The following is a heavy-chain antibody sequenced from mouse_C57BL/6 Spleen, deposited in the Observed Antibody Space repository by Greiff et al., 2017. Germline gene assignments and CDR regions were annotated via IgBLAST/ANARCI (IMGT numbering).Heavy chain of an antibody. V-gene: IGHV1-7*01. Sequence: QVQLKESGAELAKPGASVKLSCKASGYTFTSYWMHWVKQRPGQGLEWIGYINPSSGYTKYNQKFKDKATLTADKSSSTAYMQLSSLTYEDSAVYYCARESPYYSNYGDAMDYWGQGTSVTVSS. CDR1: GYTFTSYW. CDR2: INPSSGYT. CDR3: ARESPYYSNYGDAMDY. J-gene: IGHJ4*01. D-gene: IGHD2-5*01.